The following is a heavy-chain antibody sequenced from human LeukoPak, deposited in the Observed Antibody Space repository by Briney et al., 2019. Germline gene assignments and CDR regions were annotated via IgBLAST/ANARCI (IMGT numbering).Heavy chain of an antibody. V-gene: IGHV1-69*13. Sequence: SVTVSCKASGGTFSSYAISWVRQAPGQGLEWTGGIIPIFGTANYAQKFQGRVTITADESTSTAYMELSSLRSEDTAVYYCARGGVEYSSSEPFDYWGQGTLATVSS. CDR2: IIPIFGTA. CDR1: GGTFSSYA. CDR3: ARGGVEYSSSEPFDY. D-gene: IGHD6-6*01. J-gene: IGHJ4*02.